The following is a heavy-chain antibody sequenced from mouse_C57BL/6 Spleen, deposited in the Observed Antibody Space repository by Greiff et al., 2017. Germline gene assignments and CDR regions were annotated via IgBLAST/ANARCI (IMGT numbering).Heavy chain of an antibody. V-gene: IGHV1-82*01. CDR1: GYAFSSSW. CDR3: ARSADGSGYGYFDV. CDR2: IYPGDGDT. Sequence: QVQLKQSGPELVQPGASVKISCKVSGYAFSSSWMNWVKQRPGKGLEWIGRIYPGDGDTNYNGKFKGKVTLTADKSSSTASMQLSSLPSEDSAVYSCARSADGSGYGYFDVWGTGTTVTVSS. D-gene: IGHD1-1*01. J-gene: IGHJ1*03.